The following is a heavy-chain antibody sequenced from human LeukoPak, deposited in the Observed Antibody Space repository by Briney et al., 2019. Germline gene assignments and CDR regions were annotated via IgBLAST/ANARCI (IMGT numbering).Heavy chain of an antibody. D-gene: IGHD5-24*01. CDR1: GFTFSSYA. CDR3: ARDRRNGFNFGWCFEY. CDR2: ISYDGSNK. J-gene: IGHJ4*02. V-gene: IGHV3-30-3*01. Sequence: PGGFLRLSCAASGFTFSSYAMHWVRQAPGKGLEWVAVISYDGSNKYYADSVKGRFTISRDNSKNSLYLQMNSLRAEDTAVYYCARDRRNGFNFGWCFEYWGQGTLVTVSS.